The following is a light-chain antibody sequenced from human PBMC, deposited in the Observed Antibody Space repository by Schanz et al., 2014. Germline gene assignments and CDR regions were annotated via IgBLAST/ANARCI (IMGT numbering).Light chain of an antibody. CDR1: QGISSY. V-gene: IGKV1-9*01. J-gene: IGKJ4*01. Sequence: IQLTQSPSSLSASVGDRVTITCRASQGISSYVAWYQQEPGKAPKLLIYAASTLQSGVPSRFSGSGSGTDFTLTISSLRPEDFATYYCQQLNSYPPTFGGGTKVEIK. CDR3: QQLNSYPPT. CDR2: AAS.